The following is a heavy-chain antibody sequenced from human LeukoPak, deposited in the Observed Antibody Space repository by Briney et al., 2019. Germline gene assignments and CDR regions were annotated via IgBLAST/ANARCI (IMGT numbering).Heavy chain of an antibody. V-gene: IGHV3-23*01. CDR2: ITSSGEST. Sequence: GGSLRLSCAASGFSFRSHAMSWVRQAPGKGLEWVSSITSSGESTYYADSGKGRFTISRDNSKNTLYLQMNSLRADDTAVHYCAKDRPNYYGSDGNYYKRDGDYWGQGTLVTVSS. D-gene: IGHD3-10*01. CDR3: AKDRPNYYGSDGNYYKRDGDY. CDR1: GFSFRSHA. J-gene: IGHJ4*02.